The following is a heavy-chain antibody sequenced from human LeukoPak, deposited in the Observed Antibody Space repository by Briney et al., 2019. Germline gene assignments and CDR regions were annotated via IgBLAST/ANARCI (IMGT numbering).Heavy chain of an antibody. J-gene: IGHJ4*02. Sequence: GGSLRLSCAASGFTFRSHWMHWVRQAPGKGLIWVSRIDGDESATYYGDSVKGRFTISRDNAKNTLYLQMNSLRAEDTAVYYCARERKYDSNFDYWGQGTLVTVSS. V-gene: IGHV3-74*01. D-gene: IGHD1-1*01. CDR1: GFTFRSHW. CDR3: ARERKYDSNFDY. CDR2: IDGDESAT.